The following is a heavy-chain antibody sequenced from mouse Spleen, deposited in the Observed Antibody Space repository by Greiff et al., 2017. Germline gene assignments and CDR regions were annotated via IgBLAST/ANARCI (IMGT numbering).Heavy chain of an antibody. CDR1: GFTFSDYY. Sequence: EVQGVESGGGLVKPGGSLKLSCAASGFTFSDYYMYWVRQTPEKRLEWVATISDGGSYTYYPDSVKGRFTISRDNAKNNLYLQMSSLKSEDTAMYYCARDGADGYPFAYWGQGTLVTVSA. J-gene: IGHJ3*01. V-gene: IGHV5-4*02. D-gene: IGHD2-3*01. CDR3: ARDGADGYPFAY. CDR2: ISDGGSYT.